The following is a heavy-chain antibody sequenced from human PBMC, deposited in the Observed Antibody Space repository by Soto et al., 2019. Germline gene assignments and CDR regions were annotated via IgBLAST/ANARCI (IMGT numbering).Heavy chain of an antibody. CDR1: GFVFSNNS. CDR2: IGNKPGTSIT. CDR3: GRLGYSSGSFDF. V-gene: IGHV3-72*01. D-gene: IGHD6-19*01. Sequence: EVQLVESGGGLVQPGGSLRLSCVGSGFVFSNNSMNWVRQAPGKGLGWVGRIGNKPGTSITQYAASVEGRFTSSRDDSRSSLYLQMTSLKTEDTAVYYCGRLGYSSGSFDFWGQGTLVTVSS. J-gene: IGHJ5*01.